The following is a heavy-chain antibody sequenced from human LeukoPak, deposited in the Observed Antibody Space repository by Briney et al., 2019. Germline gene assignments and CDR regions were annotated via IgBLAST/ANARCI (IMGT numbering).Heavy chain of an antibody. D-gene: IGHD2-2*01. V-gene: IGHV1-2*02. Sequence: ASVKVSCKASGYTFTGYYLHWVRQAPGQGLERMGWIDPNSGGTNYAQTFQGRVTMTRDTSISTAYMELSRLRSDDTAVYYCARDPSTRYYTDYWGQGTLVTVSS. CDR3: ARDPSTRYYTDY. J-gene: IGHJ4*02. CDR1: GYTFTGYY. CDR2: IDPNSGGT.